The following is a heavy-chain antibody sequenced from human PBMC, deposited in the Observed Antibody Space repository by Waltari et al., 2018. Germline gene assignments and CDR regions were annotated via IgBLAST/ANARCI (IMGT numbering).Heavy chain of an antibody. CDR3: ARNWDRGTLTY. V-gene: IGHV4-38-2*02. Sequence: QVQLQESGPGLVKPSETLSLTCTVSGFSITGGFQWGWVRQPPGKGREWIGNSYPLGNTYYTPSFKSRLTISVATSKHQFSLKLSSMTAADTAIYCCARNWDRGTLTYWGQGTLVTVSS. J-gene: IGHJ4*02. D-gene: IGHD1-1*01. CDR1: GFSITGGFQ. CDR2: SYPLGNT.